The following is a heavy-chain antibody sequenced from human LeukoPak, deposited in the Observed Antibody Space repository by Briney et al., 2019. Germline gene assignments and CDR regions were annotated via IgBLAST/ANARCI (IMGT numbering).Heavy chain of an antibody. D-gene: IGHD5-12*01. CDR1: GFTFSSYG. V-gene: IGHV3-30*18. CDR2: ISYDGSNK. Sequence: GSLRLSCAASGFTFSSYGMHWVRQAPGKGLEWVAVISYDGSNKYYADSVKGRFTISRDNSKNTLYLQMNSLRAEDTAVYYCAKEVATISWQYFDYWGQGTLVTVSS. CDR3: AKEVATISWQYFDY. J-gene: IGHJ4*02.